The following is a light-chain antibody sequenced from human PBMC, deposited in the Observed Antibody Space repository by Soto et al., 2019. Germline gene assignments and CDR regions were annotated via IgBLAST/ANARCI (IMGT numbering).Light chain of an antibody. CDR1: SSNIGSNT. CDR3: AAWDDSLNGVL. Sequence: SVLIQPSSASGTPGQRVTISCSGSSSNIGSNTIKWYQQFPGTAPKLLIYSNNQRPSGVPDRFSGSKSGTSASLAISGLQSEDEADYYCAAWDDSLNGVLFGGGTKLTVL. V-gene: IGLV1-44*01. J-gene: IGLJ3*02. CDR2: SNN.